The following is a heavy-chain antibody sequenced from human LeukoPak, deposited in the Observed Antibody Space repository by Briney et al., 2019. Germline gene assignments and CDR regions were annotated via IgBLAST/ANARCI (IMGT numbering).Heavy chain of an antibody. D-gene: IGHD1-26*01. V-gene: IGHV4-34*01. CDR3: ATQVEYSGSYWYFDL. J-gene: IGHJ2*01. CDR2: INHSGST. CDR1: GGSFSGYY. Sequence: SETLSLTCTVYGGSFSGYYWSWIRQPPGKGLEWIGEINHSGSTNYNPSLKSRVTISVDTSKNQFSLKLSSVTAADTAVYYCATQVEYSGSYWYFDLWGRGTLVTVSS.